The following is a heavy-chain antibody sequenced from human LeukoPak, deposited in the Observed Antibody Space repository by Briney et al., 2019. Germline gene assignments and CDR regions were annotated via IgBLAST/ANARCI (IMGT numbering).Heavy chain of an antibody. D-gene: IGHD1-1*01. CDR3: ARTTYGDY. J-gene: IGHJ4*02. Sequence: TGGSLRLPCAASGSTFSIYWMTWVRQAPNGGLEWVAAIKEDGSENYYVDSVQGRYTISRDNAKNSLSLQMSSLRAEDTAVYFCARTTYGDYWGQGTPGTVSS. CDR1: GSTFSIYW. V-gene: IGHV3-7*02. CDR2: IKEDGSEN.